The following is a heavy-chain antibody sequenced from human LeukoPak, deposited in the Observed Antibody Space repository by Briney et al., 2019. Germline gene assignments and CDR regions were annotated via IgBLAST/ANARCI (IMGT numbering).Heavy chain of an antibody. Sequence: GGSLRLSCTASGFTFNNYGMHWVRQAPGKGLEWVTVISFDGNTRYYVDSVKGRFTISRDNSKNMVYLQMSSLRDEDTAVYYCAKNSVPAHVGGLGGLDAWGQGTLVTVSS. V-gene: IGHV3-30*18. CDR3: AKNSVPAHVGGLGGLDA. J-gene: IGHJ5*02. D-gene: IGHD2-2*01. CDR1: GFTFNNYG. CDR2: ISFDGNTR.